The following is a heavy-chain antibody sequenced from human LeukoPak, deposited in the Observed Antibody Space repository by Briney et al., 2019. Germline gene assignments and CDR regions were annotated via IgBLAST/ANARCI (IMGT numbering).Heavy chain of an antibody. CDR3: VPLYHGGVAY. V-gene: IGHV3-64D*06. CDR2: ISSDGGST. CDR1: GFTFSSYG. D-gene: IGHD3-16*02. J-gene: IGHJ4*02. Sequence: QPGGSLRLSCSASGFTFSSYGMHWDRQAPGKGLEYVSAISSDGGSTYYADSVKGRFTISRDNSKNTLYLQVRSLRAEDTAVYYCVPLYHGGVAYWGQGTLVTVSS.